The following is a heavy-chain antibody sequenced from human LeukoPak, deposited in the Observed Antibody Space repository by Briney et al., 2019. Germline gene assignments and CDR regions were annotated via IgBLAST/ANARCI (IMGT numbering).Heavy chain of an antibody. CDR1: GGTFSSYA. J-gene: IGHJ5*02. CDR3: ASAVGEGEMATINDWFDP. D-gene: IGHD5-24*01. CDR2: IIPIFGIA. V-gene: IGHV1-69*04. Sequence: ASVKVACKASGGTFSSYAISWVRQAPGQGLDWMGRIIPIFGIANYAQKFQGRVTITADKSTSTAYMELSSLRSEDTAVYYCASAVGEGEMATINDWFDPWGQGTLVTVSS.